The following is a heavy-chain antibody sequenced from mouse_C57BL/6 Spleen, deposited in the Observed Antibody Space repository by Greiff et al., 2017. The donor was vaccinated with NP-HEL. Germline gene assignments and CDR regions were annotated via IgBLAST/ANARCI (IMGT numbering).Heavy chain of an antibody. J-gene: IGHJ1*03. CDR3: TRDEDNHWYFDV. CDR2: ISSGGDYI. Sequence: EVKVVESGEGLVKPGGSLKLSCAASGFTFSSYAMSWVRQTPEKRLEWVAYISSGGDYIYYADTVKGRFTISRDNARNTLYLQMSSLKSEDTAMYYCTRDEDNHWYFDVWGTGTTVTVSS. V-gene: IGHV5-9-1*02. CDR1: GFTFSSYA.